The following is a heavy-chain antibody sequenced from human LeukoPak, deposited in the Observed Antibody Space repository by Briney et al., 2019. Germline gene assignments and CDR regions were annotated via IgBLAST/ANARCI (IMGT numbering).Heavy chain of an antibody. CDR1: GGSISDSFDHY. CDR3: ARYFDWLSTYDAFDI. D-gene: IGHD3-9*01. Sequence: SETLSLTCVVSGGSISDSFDHYWSWVRQPPGKGFEWIAEVHHTGRTIYSPSFAGRVTISPDTSKNQISLQLTSVTAADTAVYYCARYFDWLSTYDAFDIWGQGTMVTVSS. V-gene: IGHV4-4*02. CDR2: VHHTGRT. J-gene: IGHJ3*02.